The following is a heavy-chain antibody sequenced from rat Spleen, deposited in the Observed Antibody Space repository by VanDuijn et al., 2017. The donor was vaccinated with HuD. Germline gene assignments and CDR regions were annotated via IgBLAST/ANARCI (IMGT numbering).Heavy chain of an antibody. J-gene: IGHJ2*01. V-gene: IGHV2S61*01. CDR3: ARADTLAAMGHY. D-gene: IGHD1-2*01. Sequence: QVQLKESGPGLVQPSQTLSLTCTVSGFSLSNFGVIWVRQPPGKGLEWMGVIWGNGDANYNSALKSRLRISRDTSKSQVFLKMNNLQTADTAMYFCARADTLAAMGHYWGQGVMVTVSS. CDR1: GFSLSNFG. CDR2: IWGNGDA.